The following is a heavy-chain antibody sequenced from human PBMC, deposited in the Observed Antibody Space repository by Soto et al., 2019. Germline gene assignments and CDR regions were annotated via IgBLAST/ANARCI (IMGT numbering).Heavy chain of an antibody. D-gene: IGHD3-10*01. CDR3: TTNYYGSGSYYKGHY. CDR1: GFTFSNAW. Sequence: PGGSLRLSCAASGFTFSNAWMSWVRQAPGKGLEWVGRIKSKTDGGTTDYAAPVKGRFAISRDDSKNTLYLQMNSLKTEDTAVYYCTTNYYGSGSYYKGHYWGQGTLVTVSS. CDR2: IKSKTDGGTT. V-gene: IGHV3-15*01. J-gene: IGHJ4*02.